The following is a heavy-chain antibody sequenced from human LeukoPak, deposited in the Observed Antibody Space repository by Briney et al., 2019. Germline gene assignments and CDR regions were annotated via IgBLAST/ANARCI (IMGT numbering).Heavy chain of an antibody. CDR3: AKDPPQPRSSWFDY. J-gene: IGHJ4*02. V-gene: IGHV3-30*18. D-gene: IGHD6-13*01. CDR1: GFTFSSYG. Sequence: GGSLRLSCAASGFTFSSYGMHWVRQAPGKGLEWVAVISYDGSNKYYADSVKGRFTISRDNSKNTLYLQMSSLRAEDTAVYYCAKDPPQPRSSWFDYWGQGTLVTVSS. CDR2: ISYDGSNK.